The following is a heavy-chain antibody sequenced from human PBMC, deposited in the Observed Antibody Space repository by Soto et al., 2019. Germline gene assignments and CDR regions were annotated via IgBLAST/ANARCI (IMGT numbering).Heavy chain of an antibody. CDR1: VGSVRSSNYY. D-gene: IGHD3-3*01. Sequence: PSETLSLTCTFSVGSVRSSNYYCAWIRQPPWKGLEWIGSIRYGGNTYSNPSLKSRLTISVDTSNNHISLRLSSVTAADTAIYYCATGNIDFWSGYKYFYYGMDVWGQGTTVTVSS. J-gene: IGHJ6*01. CDR3: ATGNIDFWSGYKYFYYGMDV. CDR2: IRYGGNT. V-gene: IGHV4-39*02.